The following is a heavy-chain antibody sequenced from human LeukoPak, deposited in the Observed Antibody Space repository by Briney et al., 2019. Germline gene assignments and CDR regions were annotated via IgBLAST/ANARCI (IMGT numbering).Heavy chain of an antibody. D-gene: IGHD4-17*01. V-gene: IGHV4-39*01. J-gene: IGHJ3*01. CDR3: AKQPAWGTATSTGAFDF. CDR2: IDYTEST. Sequence: WIRQPPGKGLEWIGSIDYTESTYHNPSLKRRITISVDTSRNQFSLKLSSVTAADTAIYYCAKQPAWGTATSTGAFDFWGQGTMVTVSS.